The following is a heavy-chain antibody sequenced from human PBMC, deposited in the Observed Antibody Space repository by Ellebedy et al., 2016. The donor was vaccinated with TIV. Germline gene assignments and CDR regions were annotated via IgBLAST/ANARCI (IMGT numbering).Heavy chain of an antibody. CDR1: GLTFSNAW. V-gene: IGHV3-15*05. J-gene: IGHJ3*01. CDR3: NTGWAYDD. Sequence: GGSLRLXCAASGLTFSNAWMGWVRQAPGKGLEWIGRIQSRSEGGTAAYAAPVQGRFIISRDESENKLFLQMHSLRTEDTGVYYCNTGWAYDDWGQGTRVTVSS. CDR2: IQSRSEGGTA.